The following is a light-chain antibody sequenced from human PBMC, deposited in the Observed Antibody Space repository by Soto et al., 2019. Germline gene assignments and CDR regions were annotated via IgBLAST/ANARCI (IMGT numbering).Light chain of an antibody. Sequence: VQMTQSPSSLSASVGDRVTITCRASQSISNYLNWYQQKPGKAPKLLIYASTLQSGVPSRFSGSGSGTDFTLTISGLQPEDFATYYCQQSYSVPITFGQGTRLEI. CDR1: QSISNY. J-gene: IGKJ5*01. V-gene: IGKV1-39*01. CDR3: QQSYSVPIT. CDR2: AS.